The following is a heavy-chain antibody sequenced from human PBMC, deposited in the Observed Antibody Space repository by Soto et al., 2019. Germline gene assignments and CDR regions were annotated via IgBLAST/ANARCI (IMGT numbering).Heavy chain of an antibody. CDR3: AGDLSGGYAMDV. CDR2: LGSGSTII. D-gene: IGHD2-15*01. CDR1: GFTFNSYT. J-gene: IGHJ6*02. V-gene: IGHV3-48*02. Sequence: EVQLVESGGGLVQPGGSLRVSCAASGFTFNSYTMNWVRQALGKGLEWIAYLGSGSTIIHYADSVKGRCTITRDNAKNSLYLQMNSLRDEDTAVYYCAGDLSGGYAMDVWGQGTTVTVSS.